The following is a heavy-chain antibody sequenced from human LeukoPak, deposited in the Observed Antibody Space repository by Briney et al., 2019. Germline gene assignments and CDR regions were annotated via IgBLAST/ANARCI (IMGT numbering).Heavy chain of an antibody. CDR3: ARANMVRGVGSFFDRNWFDP. Sequence: ASVKVSCKASGGTFSSYEISWVRQAPGQGLEWMGGIIPMFGTAKYAQKFQGRVTITADKSTSTAYMELSSLRSEDTAVYYCARANMVRGVGSFFDRNWFDPWGQGTLVTVSS. D-gene: IGHD3-10*01. CDR1: GGTFSSYE. CDR2: IIPMFGTA. J-gene: IGHJ5*02. V-gene: IGHV1-69*06.